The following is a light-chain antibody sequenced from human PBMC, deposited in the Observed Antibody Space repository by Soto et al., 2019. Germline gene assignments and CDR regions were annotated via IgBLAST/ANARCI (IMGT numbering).Light chain of an antibody. CDR2: DSS. J-gene: IGKJ1*01. V-gene: IGKV3-11*01. CDR3: QQRSNWPTT. CDR1: ESVSSY. Sequence: EIVLTQSPATLSLSPGERATLSCRAGESVSSYLACYQQKPGQAPRLLIYDSSNRATGIPARFSGSGSGTDFTLTISSLEPEDFAVYYCQQRSNWPTTFGQGTKVDI.